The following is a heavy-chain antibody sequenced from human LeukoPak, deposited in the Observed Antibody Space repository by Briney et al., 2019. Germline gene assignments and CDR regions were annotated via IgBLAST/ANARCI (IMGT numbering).Heavy chain of an antibody. V-gene: IGHV1-46*01. CDR3: ASTLTVRNYFDY. CDR2: INPSGGST. D-gene: IGHD3-9*01. CDR1: GYTFTSYY. J-gene: IGHJ4*02. Sequence: ASVKVSCKASGYTFTSYYMHWVRQAPGQGLEWMGIINPSGGSTSYAQKFQGRVTMTRDTSTSTVYMELSSLRSEDTAVYYCASTLTVRNYFDYWGQGTLATVSS.